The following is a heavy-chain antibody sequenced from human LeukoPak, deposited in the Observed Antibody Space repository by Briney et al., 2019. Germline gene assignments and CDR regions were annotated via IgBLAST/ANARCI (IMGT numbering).Heavy chain of an antibody. V-gene: IGHV4-59*08. CDR3: ARHGGSSSWYFVY. Sequence: SETLSLTCTVSGGSISSYYWSWIRRPPGKGLEWIGYIYYSGSTNYNPSLKSRVTISVDTSKNQFSLKLSSVTAADTAVYYCARHGGSSSWYFVYWGQGTLVTVSS. D-gene: IGHD6-13*01. CDR1: GGSISSYY. CDR2: IYYSGST. J-gene: IGHJ4*02.